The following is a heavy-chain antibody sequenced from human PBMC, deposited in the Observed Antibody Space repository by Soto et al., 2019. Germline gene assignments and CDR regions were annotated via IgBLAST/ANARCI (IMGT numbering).Heavy chain of an antibody. V-gene: IGHV3-33*01. CDR1: GSTFSSYG. CDR3: ARDGFNYCSSTSCYSPLYYYYGMDV. D-gene: IGHD2-2*01. CDR2: IWYDGSNK. Sequence: GGSLRLSCAASGSTFSSYGMHWVRQAPGKGLEWVAVIWYDGSNKYYADSVKGRFTISRDNSKNTLYLQMNSLRAEDTAVYYCARDGFNYCSSTSCYSPLYYYYGMDVWGQGTTVTVSS. J-gene: IGHJ6*02.